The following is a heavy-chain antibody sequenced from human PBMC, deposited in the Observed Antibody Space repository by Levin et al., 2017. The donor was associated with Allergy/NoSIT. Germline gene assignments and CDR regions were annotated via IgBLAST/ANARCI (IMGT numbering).Heavy chain of an antibody. J-gene: IGHJ6*03. V-gene: IGHV5-51*01. D-gene: IGHD3-10*01. CDR1: GYSFTSYW. CDR3: ARLGITMVRGVGKKYYYMDV. CDR2: IYPGDSDT. Sequence: GESLKISCKGSGYSFTSYWIGWVRQMPGKGLEWMGSIYPGDSDTRYSPSFQGQVTISADKSISAAYLQWSSLMASDTAMYYCARLGITMVRGVGKKYYYMDVWGKGTTVTVSS.